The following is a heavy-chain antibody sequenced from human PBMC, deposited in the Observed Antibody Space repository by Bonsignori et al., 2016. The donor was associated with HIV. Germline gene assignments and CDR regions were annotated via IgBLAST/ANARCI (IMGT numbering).Heavy chain of an antibody. D-gene: IGHD4-17*01. CDR3: ARDVSGNYGDYVGWFDP. J-gene: IGHJ5*02. Sequence: WIRQPPGKGLEWIGSIYYSGSTYYNPSLKSRVTISVDTSKNQFSLKLSSVTAADTAVYYCARDVSGNYGDYVGWFDPWGQGTLVTVSS. CDR2: IYYSGST. V-gene: IGHV4-39*07.